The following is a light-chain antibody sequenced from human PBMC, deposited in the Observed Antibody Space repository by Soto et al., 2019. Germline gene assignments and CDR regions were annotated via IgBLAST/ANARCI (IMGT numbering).Light chain of an antibody. CDR1: SSDIGRYNF. Sequence: SVLTQPASMSGSPGQSITISCTGTSSDIGRYNFVSWYQHHPGKAPKLIIYEATKRPSGVSYRFSGPKSGNTASLTISGLQAEDEADYYCTSYTITSPYVFGTGTKVTVL. J-gene: IGLJ1*01. CDR2: EAT. V-gene: IGLV2-14*01. CDR3: TSYTITSPYV.